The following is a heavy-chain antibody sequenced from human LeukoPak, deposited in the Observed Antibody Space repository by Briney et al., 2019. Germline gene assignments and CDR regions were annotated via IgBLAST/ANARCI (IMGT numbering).Heavy chain of an antibody. CDR2: IKYDGSEK. Sequence: GGSLRLSCAASGFTFSNYSMNWVRQAPGKGLEWVANIKYDGSEKYCIDSVKGRFTISRDNAKSSVYLQMTSLRAEDTGIYYCARGTTGGYWGQGTLVTVSS. D-gene: IGHD1-7*01. V-gene: IGHV3-7*03. CDR1: GFTFSNYS. CDR3: ARGTTGGY. J-gene: IGHJ4*02.